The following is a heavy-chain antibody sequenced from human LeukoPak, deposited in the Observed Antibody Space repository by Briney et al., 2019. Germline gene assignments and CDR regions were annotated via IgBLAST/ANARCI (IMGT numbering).Heavy chain of an antibody. Sequence: GGSLRLSCAASGFTVSSSYMSWVRQAPGKGMEWVSVIYSSGTTYYADSVKGRFIISRDNFKNTVYLQMNSLRAEDSALYYCARGRLAAAGTREGMDVWGQGTIVTVSS. CDR1: GFTVSSSY. CDR3: ARGRLAAAGTREGMDV. V-gene: IGHV3-66*01. J-gene: IGHJ6*02. D-gene: IGHD6-13*01. CDR2: IYSSGTT.